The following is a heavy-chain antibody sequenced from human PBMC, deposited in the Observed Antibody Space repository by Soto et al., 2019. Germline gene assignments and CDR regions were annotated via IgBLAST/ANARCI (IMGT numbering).Heavy chain of an antibody. J-gene: IGHJ4*02. CDR2: INPNSGGT. D-gene: IGHD2-15*01. CDR1: GYTFSGYF. V-gene: IGHV1-2*02. Sequence: QVQLVQSGAEVKKPGASVNVSCKASGYTFSGYFINWVRQAPGQGLEWMGWINPNSGGTKYAPKFQGSVTVTTATSISTTYMELRGLRSDDTAVYYCARVQGNSGGGSCYSKFDYWGQGTLVTVSS. CDR3: ARVQGNSGGGSCYSKFDY.